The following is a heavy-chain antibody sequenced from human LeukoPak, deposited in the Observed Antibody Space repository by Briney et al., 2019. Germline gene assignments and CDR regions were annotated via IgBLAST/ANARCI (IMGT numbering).Heavy chain of an antibody. J-gene: IGHJ6*02. CDR1: GFTFDDYS. CDR3: ARGMFRKIYYHGMDV. CDR2: ITWDGET. V-gene: IGHV3-43*01. D-gene: IGHD3-10*01. Sequence: GGSLRLSCAASGFTFDDYSMHWVRQGPGKGLEWVSLITWDGETYYADSEKGRVTIFRDNSKDSLYLQTNSLRTEDAALYYCARGMFRKIYYHGMDVWGQGTTVTVSS.